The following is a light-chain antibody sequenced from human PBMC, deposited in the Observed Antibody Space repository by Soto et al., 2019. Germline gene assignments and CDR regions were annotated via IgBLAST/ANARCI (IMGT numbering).Light chain of an antibody. CDR3: QQYDSYSWT. CDR1: QSLSSW. J-gene: IGKJ1*01. Sequence: DIQMTPSHSTLSASVGDRVTITCRASQSLSSWLAWYQQTPGKAPQLLIYDASSLESGVPSRFSGSGSGTEIPLTISRLQPDDLATYYCQQYDSYSWTFGQGTKVDI. V-gene: IGKV1-5*01. CDR2: DAS.